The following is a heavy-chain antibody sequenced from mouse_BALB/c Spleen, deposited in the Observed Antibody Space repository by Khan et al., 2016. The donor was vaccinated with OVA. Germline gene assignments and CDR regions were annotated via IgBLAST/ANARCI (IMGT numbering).Heavy chain of an antibody. J-gene: IGHJ2*01. V-gene: IGHV14-1*02. CDR1: GFNIKDYY. CDR2: IDPENGHT. Sequence: VQLQQSGSEVVRPGALVKLSCKASGFNIKDYYIHWVKQRPEQGLEWIGWIDPENGHTVYDPKFQAKATITADTSSNTAYLHLSSLTSADTAVYYGPRAILLYFDFWGQGTTLTVSA. CDR3: PRAILLYFDF.